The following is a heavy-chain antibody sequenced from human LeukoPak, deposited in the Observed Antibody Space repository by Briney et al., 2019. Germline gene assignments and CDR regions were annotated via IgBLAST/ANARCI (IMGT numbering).Heavy chain of an antibody. CDR1: GFTVSSNY. CDR3: ARERGYYDSSGYESVDY. Sequence: GGSLRLSCAASGFTVSSNYMSWVRQAPGKGLEWVSVIYSGGSTYYADSVKGRFTISRDNSKNTLYLQMNSLRAEDTAVYYCARERGYYDSSGYESVDYWGQGTLVTASS. D-gene: IGHD3-22*01. V-gene: IGHV3-66*02. J-gene: IGHJ4*02. CDR2: IYSGGST.